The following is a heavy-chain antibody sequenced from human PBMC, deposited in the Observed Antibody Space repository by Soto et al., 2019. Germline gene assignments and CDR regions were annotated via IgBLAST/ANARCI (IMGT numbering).Heavy chain of an antibody. D-gene: IGHD3-10*01. CDR1: GYTFTTYT. CDR3: ARGGPPIDY. Sequence: EASVKVSCKASGYTFTTYTIHWVRQAPGQRLEWMGWINAGNGNTKYSQKFQGRVTITRDTSASTAYMELSSLRSEDTAVYYCARGGPPIDYWAQGTLVTVSS. CDR2: INAGNGNT. J-gene: IGHJ4*02. V-gene: IGHV1-3*01.